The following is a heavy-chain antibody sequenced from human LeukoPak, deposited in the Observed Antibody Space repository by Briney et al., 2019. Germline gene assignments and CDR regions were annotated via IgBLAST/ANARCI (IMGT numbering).Heavy chain of an antibody. V-gene: IGHV4-59*01. CDR2: IYYSGST. J-gene: IGHJ4*02. D-gene: IGHD6-13*01. CDR3: ARGKGSSWYQYYFDY. CDR1: GVSISSYY. Sequence: SETLSLTCTVSGVSISSYYWSWIRQPPGKGLEWIGYIYYSGSTNYNPSLKSRVTISVDTSKNQFSLKLSSVTAADTAVYYCARGKGSSWYQYYFDYWGQGTLVTVSS.